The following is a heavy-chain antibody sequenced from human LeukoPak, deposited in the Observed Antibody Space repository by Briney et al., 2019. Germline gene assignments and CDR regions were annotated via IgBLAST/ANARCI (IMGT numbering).Heavy chain of an antibody. CDR3: QYRTRVGATYGGVDY. CDR1: GFTFSSYE. CDR2: ISSSGSTI. J-gene: IGHJ4*02. V-gene: IGHV3-48*03. Sequence: GGSLRLSCAASGFTFSSYEMNWVRQAPGKGLEWVSYISSSGSTIYYADSVKGRFTISRDNAKNSLYLQMNSLRAEDTAVYYCQYRTRVGATYGGVDYWGQGTLVTVSS. D-gene: IGHD1-26*01.